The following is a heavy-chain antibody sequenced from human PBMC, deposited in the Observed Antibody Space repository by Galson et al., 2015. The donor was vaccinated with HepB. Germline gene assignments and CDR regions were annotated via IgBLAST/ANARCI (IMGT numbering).Heavy chain of an antibody. D-gene: IGHD6-13*01. Sequence: SLRLSCAASGFTFSDYYMSWIRQAPGKGLEWVSYISSSSSYTNYADSVKGRFTISRDNAKNSLYLQMNSLRAEDTAVYYCARVGIAALRYYYGMDVWGQGTTVTVSS. CDR1: GFTFSDYY. J-gene: IGHJ6*02. V-gene: IGHV3-11*06. CDR2: ISSSSSYT. CDR3: ARVGIAALRYYYGMDV.